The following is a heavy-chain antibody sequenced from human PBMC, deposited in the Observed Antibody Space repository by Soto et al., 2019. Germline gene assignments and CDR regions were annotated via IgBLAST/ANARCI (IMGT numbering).Heavy chain of an antibody. CDR1: GFIFRDAW. V-gene: IGHV3-15*05. D-gene: IGHD2-21*01. CDR3: VAGSPFEY. J-gene: IGHJ4*02. CDR2: VKSKSEGGTT. Sequence: GGSLRLSCAASGFIFRDAWISWVRQAPGKGLEWIGRVKSKSEGGTTDYAALVKGRFTVSRDDSINTVSLQMDSLKMEDTAVYFCVAGSPFEYWGQGTLVTVSS.